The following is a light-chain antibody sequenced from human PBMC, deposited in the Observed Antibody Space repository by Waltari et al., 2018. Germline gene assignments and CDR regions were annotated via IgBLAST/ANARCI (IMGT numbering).Light chain of an antibody. CDR1: QSVSSS. CDR2: GAS. CDR3: QHYVRLPGS. Sequence: EIVLTQSPGTLSLSPGERATLSCRASQSVSSSLAWYQQKPGQAPRLLIYGASSRATGVPDRFSGSGSGTDFSLTISRLGPEDFAVYYCQHYVRLPGSFGQGTKVEIK. V-gene: IGKV3-20*01. J-gene: IGKJ1*01.